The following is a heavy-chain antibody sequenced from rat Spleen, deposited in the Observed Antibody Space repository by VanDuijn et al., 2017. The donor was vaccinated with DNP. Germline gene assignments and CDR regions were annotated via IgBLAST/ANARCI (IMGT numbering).Heavy chain of an antibody. CDR2: LSFDGSST. Sequence: EVQLVESGGGLVQPGRSLKLSCAASGFTFSKYGMAWVRQAPTKGLEWVAALSFDGSSTYYRDSVKGRFTISRDNAKSALYLQMDSLRSEETATYYCTRVGFGALFAYWGQGTLVTVSS. CDR1: GFTFSKYG. V-gene: IGHV5-29*01. CDR3: TRVGFGALFAY. D-gene: IGHD4-3*01. J-gene: IGHJ3*01.